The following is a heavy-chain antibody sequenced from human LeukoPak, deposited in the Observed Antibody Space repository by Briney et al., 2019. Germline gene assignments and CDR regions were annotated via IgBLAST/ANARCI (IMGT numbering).Heavy chain of an antibody. CDR1: GGSISSSSYY. Sequence: KPSETLSLTCTVSGGSISSSSYYWGWIRQPPGKGLEWIGEINHSGSTNYNPSLKSRVTISVDTSKNQFSLKLSSVTAADTAVYYCATRSTVWNPSPTAMGWFDPWGQGTLVTVSS. CDR2: INHSGST. J-gene: IGHJ5*02. V-gene: IGHV4-39*07. CDR3: ATRSTVWNPSPTAMGWFDP. D-gene: IGHD5-18*01.